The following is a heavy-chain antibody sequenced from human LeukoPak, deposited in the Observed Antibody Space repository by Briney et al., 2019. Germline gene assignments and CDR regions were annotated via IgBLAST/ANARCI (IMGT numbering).Heavy chain of an antibody. CDR1: GFTFSSTG. CDR2: LWYDGSNK. V-gene: IGHV3-33*01. J-gene: IGHJ3*02. CDR3: ARDVPAYYYDSSGYTDAFDI. D-gene: IGHD3-22*01. Sequence: PGGSLRLSFAALGFTFSSTGMPWVRQSPGKGLEWGAVLWYDGSNKYYVDSVKGRFTISRDNSKNTPYLQMNSLRAEDTAVYYCARDVPAYYYDSSGYTDAFDIWGQGTMVTVSS.